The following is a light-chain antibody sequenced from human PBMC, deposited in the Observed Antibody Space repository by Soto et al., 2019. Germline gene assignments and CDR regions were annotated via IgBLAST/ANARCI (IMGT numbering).Light chain of an antibody. Sequence: IQMTQSQSSLCALEGDSVNLTCRASLPISNYLAWYQQKPGKIPNLLIYAASTLQAGVPSRFSGSGSGTDFTLTISSLQPEDVAVYYCYHYYTTPLAFGGGTKVDIK. CDR2: AAS. CDR1: LPISNY. V-gene: IGKV1-27*01. J-gene: IGKJ4*01. CDR3: YHYYTTPLA.